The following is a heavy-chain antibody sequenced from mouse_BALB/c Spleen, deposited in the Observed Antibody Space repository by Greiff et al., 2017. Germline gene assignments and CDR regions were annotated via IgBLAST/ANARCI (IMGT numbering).Heavy chain of an antibody. CDR1: GFNIKDYY. J-gene: IGHJ2*01. CDR2: IDPENGDT. D-gene: IGHD1-1*01. CDR3: RIYYYGSSPLDF. Sequence: EVQLQQSGAELVRSGASVKLSCTASGFNIKDYYMHWVKQRPEQGLEWIGWIDPENGDTEYAPKFQGKATMTADTSSNTAYLQLSSLTSEDTAVYYCRIYYYGSSPLDFWGQGTTLTVSS. V-gene: IGHV14-4*02.